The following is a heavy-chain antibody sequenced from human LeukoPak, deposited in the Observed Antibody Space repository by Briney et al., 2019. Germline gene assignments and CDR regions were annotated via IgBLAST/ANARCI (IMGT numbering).Heavy chain of an antibody. J-gene: IGHJ3*02. V-gene: IGHV5-51*01. CDR2: IYPADSDT. CDR1: GYRFTGYW. CDR3: ARRPVLTGLRGAFDI. Sequence: GESLKISCEGSGYRFTGYWIGWVRQVSGRGLEWMGIIYPADSDTRYSPSFQGLVTISADKSINTAYLQWSSLKASDSAIYYCARRPVLTGLRGAFDIWGQGTKVAVFS.